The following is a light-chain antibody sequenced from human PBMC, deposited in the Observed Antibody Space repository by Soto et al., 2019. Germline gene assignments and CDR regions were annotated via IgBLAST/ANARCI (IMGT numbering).Light chain of an antibody. Sequence: QSVLTQPPSVSAAPGQRVTVSCSGTSKNIGDNHVSWYQHVPGMAPKLVVYDNDRRPSELPGRFSGSKSGTSATLVITGLQTGDEADYYCGTWDVSLVSYVFGTGTKVTVL. CDR2: DND. V-gene: IGLV1-51*01. CDR3: GTWDVSLVSYV. CDR1: SKNIGDNH. J-gene: IGLJ1*01.